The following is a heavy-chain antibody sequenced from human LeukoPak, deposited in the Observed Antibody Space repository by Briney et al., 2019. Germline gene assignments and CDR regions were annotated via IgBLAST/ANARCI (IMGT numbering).Heavy chain of an antibody. V-gene: IGHV3-30*18. D-gene: IGHD4-17*01. CDR1: GFSFSAYG. CDR3: AKYPAWGNGDYVFPYYYYYYGMDV. CDR2: QPYEGSHK. Sequence: GGSLRLSCAGSGFSFSAYGMHWVRQAPGKGLEWVAVQPYEGSHKYYADSVTGRFAIFRDNSKNTLYLQMNSLRAEDTAVYYCAKYPAWGNGDYVFPYYYYYYGMDVWGQGTTVTVSS. J-gene: IGHJ6*02.